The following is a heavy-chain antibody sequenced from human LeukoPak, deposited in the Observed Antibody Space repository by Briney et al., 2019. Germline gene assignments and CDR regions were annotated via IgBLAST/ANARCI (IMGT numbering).Heavy chain of an antibody. CDR2: ISSSSSYI. V-gene: IGHV3-21*01. J-gene: IGHJ3*02. CDR1: GFTFSSYS. Sequence: PGGSLRLSCAASGFTFSSYSMNWVRQAPGKGLEWVSSISSSSSYIYYADSVKGRFTISRDNAKNSLYLQMNSLRAEDTAVYYCARDGWGSGYYFDAFDIWGQGTIVTVSS. D-gene: IGHD3-22*01. CDR3: ARDGWGSGYYFDAFDI.